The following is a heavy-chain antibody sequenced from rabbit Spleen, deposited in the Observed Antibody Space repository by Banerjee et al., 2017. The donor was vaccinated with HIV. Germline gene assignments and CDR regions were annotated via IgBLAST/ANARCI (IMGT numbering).Heavy chain of an antibody. D-gene: IGHD2-1*01. Sequence: QSLEESGGGLVQPEGSLALTCKASGFDFTSDYMSWVRQAPGKGLEWIGLIYTAGGTTDYANWVNGRFTISSDNAQNTVDLQMNSLTAADTATYFCARARDTYDDVGDYARLDLWGQGTLVPS. CDR3: ARARDTYDDVGDYARLDL. J-gene: IGHJ3*01. V-gene: IGHV1S7*01. CDR1: GFDFTSDY. CDR2: IYTAGGTT.